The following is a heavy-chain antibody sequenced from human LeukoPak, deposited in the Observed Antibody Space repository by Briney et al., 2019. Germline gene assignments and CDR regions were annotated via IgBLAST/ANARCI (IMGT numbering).Heavy chain of an antibody. V-gene: IGHV3-66*01. CDR2: IYSGGST. J-gene: IGHJ6*02. Sequence: GGSLRLSCAASGFTVSSNYMSWVRQAPGKGLEGVSVIYSGGSTYYADSVKGRFTISRDNSKNTLYLQMNSLRAEDTAVYYCARDYGDSSYYYYYGMDVWGQGTTVTVSS. CDR3: ARDYGDSSYYYYYGMDV. CDR1: GFTVSSNY. D-gene: IGHD4-17*01.